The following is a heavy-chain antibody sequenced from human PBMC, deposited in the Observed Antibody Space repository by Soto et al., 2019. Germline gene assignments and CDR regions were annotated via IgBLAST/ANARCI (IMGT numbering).Heavy chain of an antibody. J-gene: IGHJ4*02. CDR3: ARWVSGWYYFDY. V-gene: IGHV4-34*01. Sequence: QVQLQQWGAGLLKPSETLSLTCAVYGGSFSGYYWSWIRQPPGKGLEWIGEINHSGSTNYNPSLKSRVTIXVXXYKIQFSLKLSFVTAADTAVYLCARWVSGWYYFDYWGQGTLVTVSS. D-gene: IGHD6-19*01. CDR2: INHSGST. CDR1: GGSFSGYY.